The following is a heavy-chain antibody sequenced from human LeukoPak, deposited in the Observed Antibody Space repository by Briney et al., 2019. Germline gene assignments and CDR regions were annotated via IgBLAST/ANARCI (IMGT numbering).Heavy chain of an antibody. CDR1: GGSISSYY. CDR2: IYYSGST. J-gene: IGHJ2*01. V-gene: IGHV4-59*08. D-gene: IGHD3-22*01. CDR3: ARKVDYYDSSGYYYDWYFDL. Sequence: PSETLSLTCTASGGSISSYYWSWIRQPPGKGLEWIGYIYYSGSTNYNPSLKSRVTISVDTSKNQFSLKLSSVTAADTAVYYCARKVDYYDSSGYYYDWYFDLWGRGTLVTVSS.